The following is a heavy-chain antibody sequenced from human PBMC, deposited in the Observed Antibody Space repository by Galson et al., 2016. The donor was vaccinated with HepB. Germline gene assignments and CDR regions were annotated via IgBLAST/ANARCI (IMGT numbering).Heavy chain of an antibody. CDR2: IYHTGTS. CDR3: ARAAIIPGARMVFDP. V-gene: IGHV4-4*02. J-gene: IGHJ5*02. Sequence: SETLSLTCAVYGASISDSNWWTWVRQVPGKGLEWIVEIYHTGTSNNNPFLSSRFTLSVDKSRNQISLNVTSVTAADTAVYYCARAAIIPGARMVFDPWGQGILVTVSS. CDR1: GASISDSNW. D-gene: IGHD2-2*01.